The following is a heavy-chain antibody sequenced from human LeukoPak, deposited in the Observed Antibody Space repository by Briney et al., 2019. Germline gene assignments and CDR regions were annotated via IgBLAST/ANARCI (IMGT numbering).Heavy chain of an antibody. CDR2: ISGSGGST. Sequence: GGSLRLSCAASGFTFSSYAMSWVRQAPGKGLEWVSAISGSGGSTYYADSVKGRFTISRDNSKNTLYLQMNSLRAEDTAVYYCAKATPQWREGSYYFDYWGQGTLVTVSS. V-gene: IGHV3-23*01. J-gene: IGHJ4*02. CDR1: GFTFSSYA. D-gene: IGHD6-19*01. CDR3: AKATPQWREGSYYFDY.